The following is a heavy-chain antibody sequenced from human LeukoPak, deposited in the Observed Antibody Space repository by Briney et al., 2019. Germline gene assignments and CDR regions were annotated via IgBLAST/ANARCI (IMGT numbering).Heavy chain of an antibody. D-gene: IGHD2-2*01. CDR3: ARAGDIVVVPAAQPTYYYYYMDV. J-gene: IGHJ6*03. V-gene: IGHV1-69*13. CDR1: GGTFSSYA. Sequence: GASVKVSCKASGGTFSSYAISWVRQAPGQGLEWMGGIIPIFGTANYAQKFQGRVRITADESTSTAYMELSSLRSEDTAVYYCARAGDIVVVPAAQPTYYYYYMDVWGKGTTVTVSS. CDR2: IIPIFGTA.